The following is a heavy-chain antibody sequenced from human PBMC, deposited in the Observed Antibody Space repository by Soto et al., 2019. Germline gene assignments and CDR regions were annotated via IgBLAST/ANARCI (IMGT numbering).Heavy chain of an antibody. V-gene: IGHV4-59*08. CDR2: IYYSGST. CDR3: ARHGDFLATANLDY. D-gene: IGHD5-18*01. J-gene: IGHJ4*02. Sequence: SETLSLTCTVSGGSISSYYWSWIRQPPGKGLEWIGYIYYSGSTNYNPSLKSRVTISVDTSKNQFSLKLSSVTAADTAVYYCARHGDFLATANLDYWGQGTLVTVSS. CDR1: GGSISSYY.